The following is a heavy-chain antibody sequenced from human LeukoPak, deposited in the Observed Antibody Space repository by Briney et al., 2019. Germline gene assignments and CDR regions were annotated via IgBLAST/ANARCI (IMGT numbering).Heavy chain of an antibody. J-gene: IGHJ5*02. D-gene: IGHD2-2*01. CDR2: IYYTGST. CDR1: GDSISSSTYY. Sequence: PSETLSLTCTVSGDSISSSTYYWAWVRQPPGKGLEWIGSIYYTGSTYYDPSLNSRVTISLDTSKNQFSLKLSSVTAADTAVYYCARDQAAMYNWFDPWGQGTLVTVSS. CDR3: ARDQAAMYNWFDP. V-gene: IGHV4-39*07.